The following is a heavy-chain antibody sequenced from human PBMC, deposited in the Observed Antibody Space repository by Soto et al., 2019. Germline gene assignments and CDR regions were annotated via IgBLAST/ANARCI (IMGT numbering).Heavy chain of an antibody. Sequence: TGGSLRLSCAASGFTFSSYAMTWVRQAPGKGLEWVSAISGGGDSTYYADSVKGRFTISRDQSKNTLYLQMISLRAEDTAVYYWAKEYCGADCPLDFWGQGALVTFSS. CDR3: AKEYCGADCPLDF. J-gene: IGHJ4*02. CDR2: ISGGGDST. V-gene: IGHV3-23*01. CDR1: GFTFSSYA. D-gene: IGHD2-21*02.